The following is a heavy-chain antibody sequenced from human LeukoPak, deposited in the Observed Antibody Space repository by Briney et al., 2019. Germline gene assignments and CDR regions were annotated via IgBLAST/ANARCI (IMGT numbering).Heavy chain of an antibody. Sequence: ASVKVSCKASGYTFASYGISWVRLAPGQGLEWMGWISAYNGDTNYAQKLQDRVTMTTDTSTSTAYMELRSLRSDDTAVYYCARGRKDYGDYYFDYWGQGILVTVSS. CDR2: ISAYNGDT. V-gene: IGHV1-18*01. CDR1: GYTFASYG. J-gene: IGHJ4*02. D-gene: IGHD4-17*01. CDR3: ARGRKDYGDYYFDY.